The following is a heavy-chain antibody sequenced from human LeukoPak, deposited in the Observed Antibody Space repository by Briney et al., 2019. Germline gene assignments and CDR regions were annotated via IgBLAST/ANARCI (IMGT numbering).Heavy chain of an antibody. CDR2: IYYSGST. Sequence: SETLSLTCTVSGGSISSYYWSWIRQPPGKGLEWIGYIYYSGSTNYNPSLKSRVTISVDTSKNQFSLKLSSVTAADTAVYYCARGGVGYCSGGSCYTDAFDIWGQGTMVTVSS. CDR3: ARGGVGYCSGGSCYTDAFDI. J-gene: IGHJ3*02. CDR1: GGSISSYY. V-gene: IGHV4-59*12. D-gene: IGHD2-15*01.